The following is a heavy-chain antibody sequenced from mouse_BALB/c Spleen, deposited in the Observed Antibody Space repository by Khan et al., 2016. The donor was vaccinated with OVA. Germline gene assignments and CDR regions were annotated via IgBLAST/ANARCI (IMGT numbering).Heavy chain of an antibody. CDR2: IWGGGGT. J-gene: IGHJ4*01. Sequence: QVQLKQSGPGLVSPSQSLSITCTVSGFSLSRYNIHWVRQPPGKGLEWLGMIWGGGGTDYNSNLKSRLSISKDNSKSKVFLKMNSMQTDDTSMYYCARAYYRYDGYYAMDYWGQGTSVTVSS. V-gene: IGHV2-6-4*01. D-gene: IGHD2-14*01. CDR3: ARAYYRYDGYYAMDY. CDR1: GFSLSRYN.